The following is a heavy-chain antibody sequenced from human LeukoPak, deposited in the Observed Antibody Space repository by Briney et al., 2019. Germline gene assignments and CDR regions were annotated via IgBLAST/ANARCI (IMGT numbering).Heavy chain of an antibody. D-gene: IGHD5-18*01. V-gene: IGHV3-23*01. CDR2: ISTSGGST. J-gene: IGHJ4*02. CDR1: GFTFTSYA. CDR3: AKDPRGYSYGSHSDY. Sequence: GGSLRLSCAASGFTFTSYAMSWVRQAPGKGLEWVSAISTSGGSTYYADSVKGRFTISRDNSKNTLHLQMNSLRAEDTAVYYCAKDPRGYSYGSHSDYWGQGTLVTVSS.